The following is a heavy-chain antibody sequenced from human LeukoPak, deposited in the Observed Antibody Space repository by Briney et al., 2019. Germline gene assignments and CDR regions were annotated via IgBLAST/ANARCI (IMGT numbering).Heavy chain of an antibody. Sequence: ASVKVSCKASGYTFTGYYMHWVRQAPGQGLEWMGWINPNSGGTNYAQKLQGRVTMTTDTSTSTAYTELRSLRSDDTAVYYCARGGLDPGDYYYYYMDVWGKGTTVTVSS. J-gene: IGHJ6*03. V-gene: IGHV1-2*02. D-gene: IGHD7-27*01. CDR1: GYTFTGYY. CDR2: INPNSGGT. CDR3: ARGGLDPGDYYYYYMDV.